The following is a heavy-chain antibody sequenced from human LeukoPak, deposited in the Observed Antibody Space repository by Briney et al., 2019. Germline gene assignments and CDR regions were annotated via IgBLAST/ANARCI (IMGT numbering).Heavy chain of an antibody. CDR3: ARPYYYDSRIDP. J-gene: IGHJ5*02. CDR1: GGSISSGDYY. Sequence: SETLSLTCTVSGGSISSGDYYWSWIRQPPGKGLEWIAYMYYSGSTYYNPSLKSQVTMSADASKNQLSLKLSSVTAADTAVYYCARPYYYDSRIDPWGQGILVTASS. D-gene: IGHD3-22*01. CDR2: MYYSGST. V-gene: IGHV4-30-4*01.